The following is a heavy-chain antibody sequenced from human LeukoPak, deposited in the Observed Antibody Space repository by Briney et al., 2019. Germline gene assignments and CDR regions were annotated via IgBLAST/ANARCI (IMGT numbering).Heavy chain of an antibody. Sequence: PGGSLRLSCAASGFTFSSYAMHWVRQAPGKGLEYVSAISSNGGSTYYANSVKGRFTISRDNSKNTLYLQMGSLRAEDMAVYYCATTYYDLWSGPYGMDVWGQGTTVTVSS. CDR3: ATTYYDLWSGPYGMDV. V-gene: IGHV3-64*01. CDR1: GFTFSSYA. CDR2: ISSNGGST. J-gene: IGHJ6*02. D-gene: IGHD3-3*01.